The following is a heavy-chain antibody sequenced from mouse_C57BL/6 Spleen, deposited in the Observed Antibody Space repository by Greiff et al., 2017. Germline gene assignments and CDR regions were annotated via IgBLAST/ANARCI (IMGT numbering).Heavy chain of an antibody. CDR3: ASREDYYGSSYGAWFAY. Sequence: QVQLQQPGAELVKPGASVTMSCKASGYTFTSYWITWVKQRPGQGLEWIGDIYPGSGSTNYNEKFKSKATLTVDTSSSSAYMQLSSLTSEDSAVYYCASREDYYGSSYGAWFAYWGQGTLVTVSA. V-gene: IGHV1-55*01. J-gene: IGHJ3*01. CDR2: IYPGSGST. CDR1: GYTFTSYW. D-gene: IGHD1-1*01.